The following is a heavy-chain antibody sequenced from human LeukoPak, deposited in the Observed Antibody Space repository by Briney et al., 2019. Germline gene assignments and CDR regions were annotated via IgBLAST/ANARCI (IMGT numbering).Heavy chain of an antibody. CDR2: ISSSGSTI. CDR3: ARLTCDSTSCYGKYYFDH. V-gene: IGHV3-11*04. D-gene: IGHD2-2*01. J-gene: IGHJ4*02. Sequence: GGSLRLSCAASGFTFSDYYMSWIRQAPGKGLEWVSYISSSGSTIYYADSVKGRFTISRDNAKNSLYLQMNSLRAEDAAVYYCARLTCDSTSCYGKYYFDHWGQGTLVTVSS. CDR1: GFTFSDYY.